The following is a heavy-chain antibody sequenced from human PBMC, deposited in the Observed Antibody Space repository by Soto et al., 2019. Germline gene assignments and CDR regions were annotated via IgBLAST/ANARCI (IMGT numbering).Heavy chain of an antibody. J-gene: IGHJ3*02. V-gene: IGHV3-11*03. CDR3: AKPYSYGSPHDAFDI. Sequence: GGSLRLSCAASGFTFSDYYMSWIRQAPGKGLEWVSYISSSSSYTNYADSVKGRFTISRDNAKNSLYLQMNSLRAEDTAVYYCAKPYSYGSPHDAFDIWGQGTMVTVSS. CDR1: GFTFSDYY. D-gene: IGHD5-18*01. CDR2: ISSSSSYT.